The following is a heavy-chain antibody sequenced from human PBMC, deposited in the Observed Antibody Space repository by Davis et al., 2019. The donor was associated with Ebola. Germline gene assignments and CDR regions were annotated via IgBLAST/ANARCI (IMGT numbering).Heavy chain of an antibody. CDR2: INHSGST. V-gene: IGHV4-34*01. CDR3: ARLHDYIWGSYRFHYYFDY. J-gene: IGHJ4*02. Sequence: GSLRLSCAVYGGSFSGYYWSWIRQPPGKGLEWIGEINHSGSTNYNPSLKSRVTISVDTSKNQFSLKLSSVTAADTAVYYCARLHDYIWGSYRFHYYFDYWGQGTLVTVSS. CDR1: GGSFSGYY. D-gene: IGHD3-16*02.